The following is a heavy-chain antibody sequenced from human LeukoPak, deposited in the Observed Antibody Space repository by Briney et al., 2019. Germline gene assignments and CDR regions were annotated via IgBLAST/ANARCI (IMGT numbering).Heavy chain of an antibody. J-gene: IGHJ4*02. CDR3: ARVVVRIAVAGTLGY. D-gene: IGHD6-19*01. CDR2: INPNTGDT. V-gene: IGHV1-2*02. CDR1: GHTFSDYY. Sequence: GASVKVSCKASGHTFSDYYLHWMRQAPGQGLERMGGINPNTGDTEFAQKFQGRVTMTRDTSISTAYMELSRLRSDDTAVYYCARVVVRIAVAGTLGYWGQGTLVTVSS.